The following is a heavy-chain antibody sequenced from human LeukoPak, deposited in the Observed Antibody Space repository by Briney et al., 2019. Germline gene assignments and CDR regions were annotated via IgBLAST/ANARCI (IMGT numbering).Heavy chain of an antibody. J-gene: IGHJ4*02. CDR3: ARAILRGVIHG. D-gene: IGHD3-10*01. CDR2: IDSDGSST. CDR1: GFTFSSYW. V-gene: IGHV3-74*01. Sequence: PGGSLRLSCAASGFTFSSYWMHWVRQAPGKGLVGVSRIDSDGSSTSYADSAKGRFTISRDNAKNTLYLQMNSLRAEDTAVYYCARAILRGVIHGWGQGTLVTVSS.